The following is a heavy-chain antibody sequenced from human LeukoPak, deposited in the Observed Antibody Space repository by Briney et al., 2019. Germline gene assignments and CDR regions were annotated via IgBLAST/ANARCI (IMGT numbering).Heavy chain of an antibody. V-gene: IGHV4-34*01. CDR1: GGSFSGYY. CDR3: ARRIVAGKRFDY. J-gene: IGHJ4*02. CDR2: INHSGST. D-gene: IGHD6-19*01. Sequence: PSETLSLTCAVYGGSFSGYYWSWIRQPPGKGLEWIGEINHSGSTNYNPSLKSRVTISVDTSKNQFSLKLSSVTAADTAVYYCARRIVAGKRFDYWGQGTLVTVSS.